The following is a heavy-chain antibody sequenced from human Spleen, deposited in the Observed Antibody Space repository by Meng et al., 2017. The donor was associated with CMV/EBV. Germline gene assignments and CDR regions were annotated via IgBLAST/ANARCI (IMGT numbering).Heavy chain of an antibody. D-gene: IGHD1-26*01. CDR2: IDYSGIT. CDR1: GDSISSNSYY. Sequence: LQEPGPGLVKSSETLSLTCTVSGDSISSNSYYWGWIRQPPGKGLEWIASIDYSGITFQNPSLKSRLTTSVDTSKNQFSLQLRFVTAADTAVYYCARHRGNYYQSFLHWGQGTLVTVSS. V-gene: IGHV4-39*01. J-gene: IGHJ1*01. CDR3: ARHRGNYYQSFLH.